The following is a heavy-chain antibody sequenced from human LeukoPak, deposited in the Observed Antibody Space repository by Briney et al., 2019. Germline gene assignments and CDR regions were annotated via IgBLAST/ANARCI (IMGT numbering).Heavy chain of an antibody. CDR3: TTDRGTTGTTD. V-gene: IGHV3-15*01. CDR1: GFTFSSYS. Sequence: GGSLRLSCAASGFTFSSYSMNWVRQAPGKGLEWVGRIKSKTDGGTTDYAAPVKGRFTISRDDSKNTLYLQMNSLKTEDTAVYYCTTDRGTTGTTDWGQGTLVTVSS. J-gene: IGHJ4*02. CDR2: IKSKTDGGTT. D-gene: IGHD1-1*01.